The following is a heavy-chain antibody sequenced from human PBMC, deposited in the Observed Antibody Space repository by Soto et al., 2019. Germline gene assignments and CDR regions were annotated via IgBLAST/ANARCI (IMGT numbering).Heavy chain of an antibody. CDR1: GGSISSGGYY. J-gene: IGHJ5*01. CDR3: ARNGDCTRPGCIAGCFDF. CDR2: ISYSGST. D-gene: IGHD2-8*01. V-gene: IGHV4-31*03. Sequence: SETLSLTCTVSGGSISSGGYYWSWIRQHPGTGLEWIGHISYSGSTYYNTSLKSRVTISVDTSRNQFSLIVNSVTAADTAVYYCARNGDCTRPGCIAGCFDFSGPGTLVTVSS.